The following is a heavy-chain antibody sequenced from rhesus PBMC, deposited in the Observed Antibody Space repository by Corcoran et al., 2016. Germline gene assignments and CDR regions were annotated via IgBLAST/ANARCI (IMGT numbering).Heavy chain of an antibody. V-gene: IGHV4-73*01. CDR2: ILGNSACT. Sequence: QLKLQQWGEGLVKPSEPLSLTCAGIGVPVSVHHHWLWVRQAPGRGLAWIGLILGNSACTNYNPSLKNRVTISKDTSKNQFSLKLNSVTAADTAVYYCAGGGVAAPGRFDYWGQGVMVTVSS. CDR1: GVPVSVHHH. J-gene: IGHJ4*01. CDR3: AGGGVAAPGRFDY. D-gene: IGHD2-33*01.